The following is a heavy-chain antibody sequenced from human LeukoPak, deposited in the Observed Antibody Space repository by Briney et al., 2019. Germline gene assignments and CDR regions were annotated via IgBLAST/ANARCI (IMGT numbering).Heavy chain of an antibody. CDR3: AKDGNGSGSYYNRREEYYFDY. V-gene: IGHV3-30*02. J-gene: IGHJ4*02. D-gene: IGHD3-10*01. CDR2: MRYDGSNK. Sequence: PGGSLRLSCAASGFTFSSYGMHWVRQAPGKGLEWVAFMRYDGSNKYYADSVKGRFTISRDNSKNTLYLQMNSLRAEDTAVYYRAKDGNGSGSYYNRREEYYFDYWGQGTLVTVSS. CDR1: GFTFSSYG.